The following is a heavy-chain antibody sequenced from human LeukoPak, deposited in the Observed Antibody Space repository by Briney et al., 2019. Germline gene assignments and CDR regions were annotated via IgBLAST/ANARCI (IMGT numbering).Heavy chain of an antibody. CDR3: ARAKSARLGYYYGMDV. J-gene: IGHJ6*02. CDR2: INANTGNP. D-gene: IGHD6-6*01. V-gene: IGHV7-4-1*02. CDR1: GYTFTSYA. Sequence: ASVKVSCKASGYTFTSYAMNWVRQAPGQGLEWMGWINANTGNPTYAQGFTGRFVFSLDTSVSTAYLQISSLKAEDTAVYYCARAKSARLGYYYGMDVWGQGTTVTVSS.